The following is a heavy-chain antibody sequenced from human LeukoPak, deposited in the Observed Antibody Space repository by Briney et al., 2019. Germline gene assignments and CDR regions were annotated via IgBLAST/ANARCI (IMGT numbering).Heavy chain of an antibody. D-gene: IGHD4-23*01. J-gene: IGHJ4*02. CDR1: GFTFSSYS. Sequence: GGSLRLSCAASGFTFSSYSMNWVRQAPGKGLEWVSYISSSSSTIYYADPVKGRFTISRDNAKNSLYLQMNSLRAEDTALYYCARDYGGNSLDYWGQGTLVTVSS. CDR3: ARDYGGNSLDY. CDR2: ISSSSSTI. V-gene: IGHV3-48*01.